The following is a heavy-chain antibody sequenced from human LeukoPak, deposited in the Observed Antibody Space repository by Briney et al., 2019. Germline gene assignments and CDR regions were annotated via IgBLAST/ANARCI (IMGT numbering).Heavy chain of an antibody. CDR1: GFTFSSYA. J-gene: IGHJ6*02. D-gene: IGHD3-10*01. Sequence: PGGSLRLSCAASGFTFSSYAMHWVRQAPGKGLEWVAVISYDGSNKYYADSAKGRFTISRDNSKNTLYLQMNSLRAEDTAVCYCAREIRFGELRRAYYGMDVWGQGTTVTVSS. CDR2: ISYDGSNK. CDR3: AREIRFGELRRAYYGMDV. V-gene: IGHV3-30*04.